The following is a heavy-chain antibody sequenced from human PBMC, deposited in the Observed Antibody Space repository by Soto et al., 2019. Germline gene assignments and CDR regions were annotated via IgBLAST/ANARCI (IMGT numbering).Heavy chain of an antibody. J-gene: IGHJ4*02. V-gene: IGHV3-15*01. D-gene: IGHD5-18*01. CDR1: GFTFSNAW. CDR2: IKSKTDGGTT. Sequence: RLSCAASGFTFSNAWMSWVRQAPGKGLEWVGRIKSKTDGGTTDYAAPVKGRFTISRDDSKNTLYLQMNSLKTEDTAVYYCTTEVEYSYGSFDYWGQGTLVTVSS. CDR3: TTEVEYSYGSFDY.